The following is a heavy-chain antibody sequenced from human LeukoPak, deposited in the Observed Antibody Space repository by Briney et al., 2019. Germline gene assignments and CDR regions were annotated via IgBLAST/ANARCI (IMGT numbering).Heavy chain of an antibody. CDR3: ARDVLAYCGADCYSGYFDY. Sequence: KPSETLSLTCTVSGGSISGYHWSWIRQPPGKALEWIGYIYYSGSTKYNPSLKGRVTISVDTSKNQISLRLSSVTAADTAVYYCARDVLAYCGADCYSGYFDYWGQGTLVTVSS. D-gene: IGHD2-21*02. J-gene: IGHJ4*02. CDR2: IYYSGST. CDR1: GGSISGYH. V-gene: IGHV4-59*01.